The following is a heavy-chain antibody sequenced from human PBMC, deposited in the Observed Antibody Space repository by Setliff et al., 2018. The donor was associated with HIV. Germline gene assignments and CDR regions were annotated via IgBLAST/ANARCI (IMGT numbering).Heavy chain of an antibody. J-gene: IGHJ2*01. Sequence: SETLSLTCGVLGESFSKYYWNWFRQPPGRGLEWIGEINHSGNTNYNSSLSSRVTMSVYTSKNQFFLQMRSLTAADTAVCYCARDQRLPGVQPPYWYFYLCGRGTLVTVS. CDR2: INHSGNT. V-gene: IGHV4-34*01. CDR1: GESFSKYY. D-gene: IGHD2-2*01. CDR3: ARDQRLPGVQPPYWYFYL.